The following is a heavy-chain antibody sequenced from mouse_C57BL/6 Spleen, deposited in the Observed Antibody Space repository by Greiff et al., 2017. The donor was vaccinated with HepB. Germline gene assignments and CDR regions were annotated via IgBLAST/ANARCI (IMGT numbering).Heavy chain of an antibody. D-gene: IGHD2-3*01. Sequence: QVQLQQSGAELVRPGASVTLSCKASGYTFTDYEMHWVKQTPVHGLEWIGAIDPETGGTAYNQKFKGKAILTADKSSSTAYMELRSLTSEDSAVYYCTRYDGYPPAMDYWGQGTSVTVSS. CDR1: GYTFTDYE. J-gene: IGHJ4*01. CDR3: TRYDGYPPAMDY. V-gene: IGHV1-15*01. CDR2: IDPETGGT.